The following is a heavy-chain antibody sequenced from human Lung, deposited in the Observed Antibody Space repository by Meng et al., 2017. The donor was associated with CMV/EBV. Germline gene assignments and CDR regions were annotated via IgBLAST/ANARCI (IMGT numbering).Heavy chain of an antibody. D-gene: IGHD6-19*01. V-gene: IGHV4-39*07. CDR3: ARESSGWYGADY. CDR2: IYYTGRT. J-gene: IGHJ4*02. CDR1: GGSVSHSGYY. Sequence: SXTXSLXCTVSGGSVSHSGYYWGWIRQPPGKGLEWIATIYYTGRTYYNPSLKSRVTISVDTSKNQFSLKVNSVTAADTAVYYCARESSGWYGADYWGQGPLVTVSS.